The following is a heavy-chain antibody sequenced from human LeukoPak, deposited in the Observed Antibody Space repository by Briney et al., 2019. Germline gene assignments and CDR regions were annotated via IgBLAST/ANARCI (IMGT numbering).Heavy chain of an antibody. CDR2: IYHSGSA. Sequence: SETLSLTCTVSGGSISSYYWSWIRQPPGKGLEWIGYIYHSGSANYNPSLKSRVTISVDTSKNQFSLKLSSVTAADTAVYYCARDPNWVFDLWGRGTLVTVSS. J-gene: IGHJ2*01. CDR3: ARDPNWVFDL. V-gene: IGHV4-59*01. D-gene: IGHD1-1*01. CDR1: GGSISSYY.